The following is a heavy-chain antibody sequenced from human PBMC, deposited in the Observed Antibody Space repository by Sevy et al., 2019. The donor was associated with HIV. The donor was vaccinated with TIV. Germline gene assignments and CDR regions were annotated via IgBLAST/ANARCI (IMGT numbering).Heavy chain of an antibody. CDR1: GDSISTYY. J-gene: IGHJ6*02. D-gene: IGHD6-13*01. Sequence: TLSLTCTVSGDSISTYYWSWIRQPPGKGLEWIGYIYYTGSTNYNPSLKSRVNISVDTSKNQFSLKLTSVIAADTAVYFCARGWGASAGTNYGLDVWGQGTTVTVSS. CDR2: IYYTGST. V-gene: IGHV4-59*01. CDR3: ARGWGASAGTNYGLDV.